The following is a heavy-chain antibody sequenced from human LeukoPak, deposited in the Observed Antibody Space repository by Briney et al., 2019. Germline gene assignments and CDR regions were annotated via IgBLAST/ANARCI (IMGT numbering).Heavy chain of an antibody. CDR3: AKPLNPGIAVTYFDY. CDR1: GFTFSSYA. J-gene: IGHJ4*02. D-gene: IGHD6-19*01. V-gene: IGHV3-23*01. Sequence: GGSLRLSCAASGFTFSSYAMSWVRQAPGKGLEWVSAISGSGGSTYYADSVKGRFTISRDNSKNTLYLQMNSLRAEDTAVYYCAKPLNPGIAVTYFDYWGQGTLVTVSS. CDR2: ISGSGGST.